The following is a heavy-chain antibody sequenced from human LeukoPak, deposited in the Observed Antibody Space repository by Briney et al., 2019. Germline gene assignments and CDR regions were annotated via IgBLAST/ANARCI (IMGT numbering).Heavy chain of an antibody. CDR2: ISAYNGNT. J-gene: IGHJ4*02. D-gene: IGHD5-18*01. CDR3: ARDIGYSYGEEDFDY. V-gene: IGHV1-18*01. Sequence: ASVKVSCKASGYTFTSYGISWVRQAPGQGLEWMGRISAYNGNTNYPQKLQGRVTMTTDTSTSTAYMELRSLRSDDTAVYYCARDIGYSYGEEDFDYWGQGTLVTVSS. CDR1: GYTFTSYG.